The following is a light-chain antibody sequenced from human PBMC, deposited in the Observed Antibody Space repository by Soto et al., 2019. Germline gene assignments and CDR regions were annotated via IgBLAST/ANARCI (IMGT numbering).Light chain of an antibody. CDR2: AAS. J-gene: IGKJ1*01. Sequence: EIVLTPPPGTLSLSPGERATLSCRASQSVSSYYLAWYQQKPGQAPRLLIYAASSRATGIPDRFSGGGSGTDFTLTISRLEPEDFAVYYCQQCGSSPWTFGQGTKVDI. CDR3: QQCGSSPWT. V-gene: IGKV3-20*01. CDR1: QSVSSYY.